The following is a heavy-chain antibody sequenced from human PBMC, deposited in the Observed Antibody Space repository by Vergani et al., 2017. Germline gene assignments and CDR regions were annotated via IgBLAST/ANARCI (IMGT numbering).Heavy chain of an antibody. CDR3: ARETRNRGEAVAGTRDAFDI. V-gene: IGHV4-4*08. CDR1: GGSISSYY. Sequence: QVQLQESGPGLVKPSETLSLTCTVSGGSISSYYWSWIRQPPGKGLEWIGYIYYSGSTYYNPSLKSRVTISVDTSKNQFSLKLSSVTAADTAVYYCARETRNRGEAVAGTRDAFDIWGQGTMVTVSS. D-gene: IGHD6-19*01. J-gene: IGHJ3*02. CDR2: IYYSGST.